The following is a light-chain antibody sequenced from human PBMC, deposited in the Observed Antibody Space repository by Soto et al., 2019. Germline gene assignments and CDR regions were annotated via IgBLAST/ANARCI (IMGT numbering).Light chain of an antibody. V-gene: IGKV3-20*01. J-gene: IGKJ1*01. Sequence: EIVLTQSPGTLSLSPGERATLSCRASQSVSSSYLAWYQQKPGQAPRLLNYGASSRATGIPDRFSGSGSGTDFTLTISRLEAEDFAVYYCQQYGSSPLTFGQGTKVEIK. CDR3: QQYGSSPLT. CDR2: GAS. CDR1: QSVSSSY.